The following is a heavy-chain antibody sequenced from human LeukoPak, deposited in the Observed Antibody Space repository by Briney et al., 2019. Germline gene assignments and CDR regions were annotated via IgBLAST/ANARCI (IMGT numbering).Heavy chain of an antibody. Sequence: GESLKISCKGSGYSFTSYWIGWVRQMPGKGLEWMGIIYPGDTDTRYSPSFQGQVTISADKSINTAYLQWSSLKASDTAMYYCARHSSLRLPWYFDYWGQGTLVTVSS. CDR3: ARHSSLRLPWYFDY. D-gene: IGHD5-12*01. CDR1: GYSFTSYW. J-gene: IGHJ4*02. V-gene: IGHV5-51*01. CDR2: IYPGDTDT.